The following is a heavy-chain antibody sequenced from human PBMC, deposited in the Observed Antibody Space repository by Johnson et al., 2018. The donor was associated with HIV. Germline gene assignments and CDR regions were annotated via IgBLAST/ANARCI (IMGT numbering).Heavy chain of an antibody. CDR1: GFTFSSYG. D-gene: IGHD3-22*01. Sequence: QVQLVESGGGVVQPGRSLRLSCAASGFTFSSYGMHWVRQAPGKGLEWVAVISYDGSNKYYADSVKGRFTISRDNSKNTLYLQMNSLRAEDTAVYYCAKVPYYDSRGYYSDDAFDIWGQGTMVTVSS. J-gene: IGHJ3*02. V-gene: IGHV3-30*18. CDR3: AKVPYYDSRGYYSDDAFDI. CDR2: ISYDGSNK.